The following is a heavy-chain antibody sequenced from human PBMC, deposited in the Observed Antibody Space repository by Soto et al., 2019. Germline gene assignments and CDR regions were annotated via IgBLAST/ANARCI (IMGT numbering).Heavy chain of an antibody. Sequence: GGSLRLSCAASGFTFSNYAMNWVRQPPGKGLEWVSSISGSGGRTSYVDSVKGRFTISRDNAKNTLFLQMDSLRAEDTAVYYCARSRASGNYLSDYWGQGILVTVSS. D-gene: IGHD3-10*01. CDR3: ARSRASGNYLSDY. V-gene: IGHV3-23*01. CDR2: ISGSGGRT. CDR1: GFTFSNYA. J-gene: IGHJ4*02.